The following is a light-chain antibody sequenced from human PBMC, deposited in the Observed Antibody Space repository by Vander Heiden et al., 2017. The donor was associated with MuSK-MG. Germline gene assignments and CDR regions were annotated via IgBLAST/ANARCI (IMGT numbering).Light chain of an antibody. CDR2: DVT. CDR1: GSDVGAYNF. Sequence: QSALTQPRSVSGSPGQSVTISCTGTGSDVGAYNFVSWYQHHPGKAHKLMIFDVTKRPAGVPDRFSGSKAGNTASLTISGLQAEEEADYFCCSGAGSYTFVFGTATKVTVL. J-gene: IGLJ1*01. CDR3: CSGAGSYTFV. V-gene: IGLV2-11*01.